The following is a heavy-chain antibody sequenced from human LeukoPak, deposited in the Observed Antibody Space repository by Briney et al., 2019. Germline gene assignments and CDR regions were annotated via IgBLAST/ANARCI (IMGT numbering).Heavy chain of an antibody. Sequence: ASVKVSCKASGYTFTSYAMNWVRQAPGPGLEWMGWINTNTGNPTYAQGFTGRFVFSLDTSVSTAYLQISSLKSEDTAVYYCARDRYSSSSWYGPSYYYYMDVWGKGTTVTVSS. CDR2: INTNTGNP. D-gene: IGHD6-13*01. CDR3: ARDRYSSSSWYGPSYYYYMDV. CDR1: GYTFTSYA. J-gene: IGHJ6*03. V-gene: IGHV7-4-1*02.